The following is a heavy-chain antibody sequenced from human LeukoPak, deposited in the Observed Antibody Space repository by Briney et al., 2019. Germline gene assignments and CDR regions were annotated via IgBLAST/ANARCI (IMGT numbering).Heavy chain of an antibody. D-gene: IGHD2-15*01. Sequence: GGSLRLSCAASGFTVSSNSMSWVRRAPGKGLGWVSFIYSDNTHYSDSVKGRFIISRDNSKNTLYLQMNSLRAEDTAVYYCAKFALRYCSGGSCHPFDYWGQGTLVTVSS. CDR2: IYSDNT. CDR1: GFTVSSNS. CDR3: AKFALRYCSGGSCHPFDY. V-gene: IGHV3-53*01. J-gene: IGHJ4*02.